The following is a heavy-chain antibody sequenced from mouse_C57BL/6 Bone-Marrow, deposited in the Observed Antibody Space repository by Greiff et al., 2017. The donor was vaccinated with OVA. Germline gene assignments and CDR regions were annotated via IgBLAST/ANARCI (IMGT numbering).Heavy chain of an antibody. CDR3: TRGWWFAY. CDR1: GYTFTDYE. D-gene: IGHD1-1*02. V-gene: IGHV1-15*01. Sequence: VQLQQSGAELVRPGASVTLSCKASGYTFTDYEMHWVKQTPVHGLEWIGAIDPETGGTAYNQKFKGKAILTADKSSSTAYMQLRSLTSEDSAVYYCTRGWWFAYWGQGTLVTVSA. J-gene: IGHJ3*01. CDR2: IDPETGGT.